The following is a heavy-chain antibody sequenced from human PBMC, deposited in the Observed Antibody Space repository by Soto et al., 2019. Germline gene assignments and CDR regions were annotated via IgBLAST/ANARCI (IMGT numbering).Heavy chain of an antibody. V-gene: IGHV4-34*01. CDR1: SGSFSGYY. Sequence: SETLSLTCAVYSGSFSGYYWSWIRQPPGKGLEWIGEINHSGSTNYNPSLKSRVTISVDTSKDQSSLKLGSVTAADTAVYYCASNDDVVLVPAASGGYYYYGMDVWGQGTTVTVSS. CDR3: ASNDDVVLVPAASGGYYYYGMDV. CDR2: INHSGST. D-gene: IGHD2-2*01. J-gene: IGHJ6*02.